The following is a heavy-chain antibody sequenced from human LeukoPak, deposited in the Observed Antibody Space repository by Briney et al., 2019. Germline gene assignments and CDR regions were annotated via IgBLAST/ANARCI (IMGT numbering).Heavy chain of an antibody. V-gene: IGHV3-49*04. CDR3: TRTYPNQIFGVVILSLLFDY. D-gene: IGHD3-3*01. J-gene: IGHJ4*02. CDR2: IRSKAYGCTT. CDR1: GFTFGDYA. Sequence: GGSLRLSCTASGFTFGDYAMSWVRQAPGKGLEWVGFIRSKAYGCTTEYAASVKVRFTISRDDSRSIAYLQMNSLKTEDTAVYYCTRTYPNQIFGVVILSLLFDYWGQGTLVTVSS.